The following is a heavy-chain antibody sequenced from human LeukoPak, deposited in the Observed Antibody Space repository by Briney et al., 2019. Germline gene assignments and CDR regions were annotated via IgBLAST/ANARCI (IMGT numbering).Heavy chain of an antibody. J-gene: IGHJ6*02. Sequence: ASVKVSCKASGYTFTDYCIHWVRQAPGQGLEWMGWINPNSGGTNYAQKFRGRVTMTRDTSISTAYMELSRLRSDDTAVYFCARKDIAVAGLHYYGMGVWGQGTTVSVSS. D-gene: IGHD6-19*01. CDR3: ARKDIAVAGLHYYGMGV. CDR2: INPNSGGT. V-gene: IGHV1-2*02. CDR1: GYTFTDYC.